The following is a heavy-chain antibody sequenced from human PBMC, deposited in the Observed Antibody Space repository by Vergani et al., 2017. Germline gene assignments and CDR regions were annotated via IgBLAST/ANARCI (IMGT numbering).Heavy chain of an antibody. V-gene: IGHV3-9*01. D-gene: IGHD2-15*01. CDR2: ISWNSGSI. Sequence: EVQLVESGGGLVQPGRSLRLSCAASGFTFDDYAIHWVRQAPGKGLEWVSGISWNSGSIGYADSVKGRFTISRDNAKNSLYLQMNSLRAEDTALYYCAKGGGGSCYSHFDYWGQGTLVTVSS. CDR3: AKGGGGSCYSHFDY. CDR1: GFTFDDYA. J-gene: IGHJ4*02.